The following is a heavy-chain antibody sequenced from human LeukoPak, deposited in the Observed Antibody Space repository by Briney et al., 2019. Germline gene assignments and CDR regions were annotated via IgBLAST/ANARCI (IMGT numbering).Heavy chain of an antibody. CDR1: GGSISSYY. V-gene: IGHV4-59*12. CDR2: IYYSGST. J-gene: IGHJ5*02. D-gene: IGHD6-6*01. Sequence: PSETLSLTCTVSGGSISSYYWSWIRQPPGKGLEWIGYIYYSGSTNYNPSLKSRVTISVDTSKNQFSLKLSSVTAADTAVYYCARKGGIAARFGWFDPWGQGTLVTVSS. CDR3: ARKGGIAARFGWFDP.